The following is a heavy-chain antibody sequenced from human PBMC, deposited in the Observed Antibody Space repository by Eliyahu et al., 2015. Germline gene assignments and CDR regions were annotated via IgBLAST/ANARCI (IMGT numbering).Heavy chain of an antibody. J-gene: IGHJ6*02. CDR1: GFTFDDYA. Sequence: EVQLVESGGGVAQPGGSLRLSCAASGFTFDDYAMHWVRQAPGKGLEWVSLVSGDDGTRYYGDSVKGRFTISRDNSNNSVYLQMNSLRTEDTALYYCAKGNYGMDVWGQGTTVTVSS. CDR2: VSGDDGTR. CDR3: AKGNYGMDV. V-gene: IGHV3-43*02.